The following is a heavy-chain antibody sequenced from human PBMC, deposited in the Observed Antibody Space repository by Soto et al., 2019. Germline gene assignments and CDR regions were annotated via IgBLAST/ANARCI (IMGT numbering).Heavy chain of an antibody. D-gene: IGHD3-10*01. CDR2: IIPIFGAA. Sequence: SVKVSCKASGGTFSSYAINWVRQAPGQGLEWVGGIIPIFGAANYAQKFRGRVTITADESTRMAYMQLSSLKSEDTAMYYCVWGRRGDDSFDIWGQGTMVTVSS. CDR1: GGTFSSYA. CDR3: VWGRRGDDSFDI. V-gene: IGHV1-69*13. J-gene: IGHJ3*02.